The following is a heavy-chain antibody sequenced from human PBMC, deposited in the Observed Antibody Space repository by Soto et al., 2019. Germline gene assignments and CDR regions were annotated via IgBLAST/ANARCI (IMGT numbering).Heavy chain of an antibody. Sequence: GGSLRLSCATSGFTFSNFDMHWVRQVPGKGLEWVSAIGAARDPYYLGSVKGRFTISRENAKNSVYLQMNDLRAGDSAVYYCARAYTGRLPRRADYYYAMDVWGQGTTVTVSS. CDR3: ARAYTGRLPRRADYYYAMDV. D-gene: IGHD2-2*02. V-gene: IGHV3-13*05. J-gene: IGHJ6*02. CDR1: GFTFSNFD. CDR2: IGAARDP.